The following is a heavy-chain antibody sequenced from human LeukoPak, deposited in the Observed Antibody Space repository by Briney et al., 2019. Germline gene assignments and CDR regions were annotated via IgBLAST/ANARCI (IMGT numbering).Heavy chain of an antibody. CDR3: ARLTRLSTSPDRYYLDY. J-gene: IGHJ4*02. CDR1: GDSISSYY. CDR2: IYTSGGT. D-gene: IGHD6-6*01. V-gene: IGHV4-4*09. Sequence: KPSETLSLTCTVSGDSISSYYWSWIRQPPGKGLEWIGHIYTSGGTNYIPSLKGRVTISIDTSKNQFSLKLSSVTAADSAVYYCARLTRLSTSPDRYYLDYWGQGTLVTVSS.